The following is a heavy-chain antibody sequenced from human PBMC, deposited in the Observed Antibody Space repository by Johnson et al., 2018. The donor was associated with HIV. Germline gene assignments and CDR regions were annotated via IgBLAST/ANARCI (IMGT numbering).Heavy chain of an antibody. CDR3: ARCYYDSGGYADAFDI. V-gene: IGHV3-72*01. CDR2: RRNKAKSYTT. Sequence: VQLVESGGGLVQPGGSLRLSCVASGFTFSDYYMDWVRQAPGKGLEWVGRRRNKAKSYTTEAAASGKGSFSISRDDSKNSLYLQMNSLKTEDAAVYYCARCYYDSGGYADAFDIWGQGTMVTVSS. D-gene: IGHD3-22*01. CDR1: GFTFSDYY. J-gene: IGHJ3*02.